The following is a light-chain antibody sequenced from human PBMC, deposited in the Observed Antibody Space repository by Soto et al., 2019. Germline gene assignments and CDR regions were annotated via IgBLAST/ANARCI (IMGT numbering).Light chain of an antibody. V-gene: IGKV4-1*01. CDR1: QSVLYSSNNKNY. J-gene: IGKJ1*01. CDR3: QQYYTTPPT. CDR2: WAS. Sequence: DIVMTHSPDSLAVSLGERATINCKSSQSVLYSSNNKNYLAWYQQKSGQPPRLLIYWASTRESGVPDRFSGSGSGTDFTLTISSLQAEDVAVYYCQQYYTTPPTFGQGTKVEIK.